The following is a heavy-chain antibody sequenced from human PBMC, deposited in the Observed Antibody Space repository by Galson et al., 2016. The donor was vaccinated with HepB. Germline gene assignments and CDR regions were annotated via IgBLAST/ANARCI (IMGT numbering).Heavy chain of an antibody. V-gene: IGHV1-69*13. D-gene: IGHD4-17*01. CDR2: IIPMLGTR. CDR1: GGTFRSYA. J-gene: IGHJ4*02. Sequence: SVKVSCKASGGTFRSYAISWVRQAPGQGLEWMGGIIPMLGTRNYAQKFQGRVTITADESTSTAYMELSSLRSEDTAVYYCARMTVTSPDDYWGQGTLVTVSS. CDR3: ARMTVTSPDDY.